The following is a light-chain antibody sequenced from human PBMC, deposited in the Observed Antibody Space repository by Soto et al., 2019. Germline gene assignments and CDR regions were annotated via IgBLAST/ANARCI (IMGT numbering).Light chain of an antibody. Sequence: QSVLTQPASVSGSPGQSITISCTGTDNDIGNFDYVSWYQQHPGKAPKLLLYDVNSRPSGISDRFSGSKSGNTASLTISGLQAEDEADYYCNSYTVTTTLVFGGGTKVTVL. CDR1: DNDIGNFDY. V-gene: IGLV2-14*03. J-gene: IGLJ2*01. CDR2: DVN. CDR3: NSYTVTTTLV.